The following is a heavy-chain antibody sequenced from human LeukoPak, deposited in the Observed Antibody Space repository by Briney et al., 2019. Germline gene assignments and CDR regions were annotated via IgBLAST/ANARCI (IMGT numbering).Heavy chain of an antibody. CDR2: IYYSGST. V-gene: IGHV4-39*07. J-gene: IGHJ5*02. D-gene: IGHD3-22*01. CDR1: GGSISSSSYY. Sequence: SETLSLTCTVSGGSISSSSYYWGWIRQPPGKGLEWIGSIYYSGSTYYNPSLKSRVTVSVDTSKNQFSLKLSSVTAADTAVYYCARDIDYYDSSGFYYGQLKGWFDPWGQGTLVTVSS. CDR3: ARDIDYYDSSGFYYGQLKGWFDP.